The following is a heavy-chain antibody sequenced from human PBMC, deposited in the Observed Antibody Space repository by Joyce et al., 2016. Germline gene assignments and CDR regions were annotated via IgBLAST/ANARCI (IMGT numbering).Heavy chain of an antibody. V-gene: IGHV3-30-3*01. CDR1: GFSFTRFV. CDR2: ISYDGSNK. D-gene: IGHD6-19*01. Sequence: QVQLVESGGGVVQPGRSLRLSWAASGFSFTRFVMHWVRQAPGKGLEWVALISYDGSNKYYAHSVKGRFTISRDNSKNTLYLHMNSLRVEDTAVYYCARDRPGITVGDSFDIWGQGTMVTVSS. J-gene: IGHJ3*02. CDR3: ARDRPGITVGDSFDI.